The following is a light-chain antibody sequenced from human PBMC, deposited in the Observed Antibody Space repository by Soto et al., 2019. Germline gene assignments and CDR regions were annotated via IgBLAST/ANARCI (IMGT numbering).Light chain of an antibody. CDR1: SSDVGSYSL. V-gene: IGLV2-23*02. Sequence: QSALTQPASASGSPGQSITISCTGTSSDVGSYSLVSWYQLHPGKAPKVMIYEVNKRPSGVSNRFSGSKSGNTASLTISGLQAEDEADYYCCSYAGNSGGVVFGGGTKLTVL. J-gene: IGLJ2*01. CDR2: EVN. CDR3: CSYAGNSGGVV.